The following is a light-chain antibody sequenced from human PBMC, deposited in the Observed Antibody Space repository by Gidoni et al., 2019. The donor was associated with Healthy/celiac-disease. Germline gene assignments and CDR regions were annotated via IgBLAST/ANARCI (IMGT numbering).Light chain of an antibody. CDR1: SSNIGNNS. CDR3: AAWDDSRNGVV. CDR2: YDD. V-gene: IGLV1-36*01. Sequence: SLLPQPPSFSEAPRPRVIISCSGSSSNIGNNSVNWYQKRPGKAPKLLIYYDDRLPSGVSERFSGSKSGTSASLAISGLQSEDEADYYGAAWDDSRNGVVFGGGTKLTVL. J-gene: IGLJ2*01.